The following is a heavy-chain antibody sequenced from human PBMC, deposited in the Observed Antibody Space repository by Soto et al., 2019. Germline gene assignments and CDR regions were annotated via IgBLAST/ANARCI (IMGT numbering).Heavy chain of an antibody. J-gene: IGHJ6*02. Sequence: ASVKVFGKASGYSFTTHAMIWVRQAPGQRPEWMGWINTGNGNTRYSPKFQGRVNITRDTSASTAYMELSSLKSEDTAVYYCARGEQLYHYYYGMDVWGQGSTVTVSS. V-gene: IGHV1-3*04. CDR2: INTGNGNT. CDR1: GYSFTTHA. CDR3: ARGEQLYHYYYGMDV.